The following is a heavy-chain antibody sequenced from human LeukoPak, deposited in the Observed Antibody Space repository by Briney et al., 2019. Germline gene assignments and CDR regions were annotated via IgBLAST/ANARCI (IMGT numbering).Heavy chain of an antibody. Sequence: GASVKVSCKASGGTFSSYAISWVRQALGQGLEWMGGIIPIFGTANYAQKFQGRVTITADESTSTAYMELSSLRSEDTAVYYCARDITEWELPDWFDPWGQGTLVTVSS. D-gene: IGHD1-26*01. V-gene: IGHV1-69*13. CDR3: ARDITEWELPDWFDP. CDR1: GGTFSSYA. CDR2: IIPIFGTA. J-gene: IGHJ5*02.